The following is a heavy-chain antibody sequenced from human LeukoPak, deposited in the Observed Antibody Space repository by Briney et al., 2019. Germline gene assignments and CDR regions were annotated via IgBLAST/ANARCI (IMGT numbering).Heavy chain of an antibody. CDR3: ARGRCRLLDGSGSYFVS. J-gene: IGHJ4*02. CDR2: INHSGST. D-gene: IGHD3-10*01. V-gene: IGHV4-34*01. Sequence: SETLSLTCAVSGGTFSGYYRSWVRQPPGKGLEWIGGINHSGSTNYNPSLKSRVTISVDTVKNQFSLKLSTVTAADTAVYFCARGRCRLLDGSGSYFVSWGQGTLVTVSS. CDR1: GGTFSGYY.